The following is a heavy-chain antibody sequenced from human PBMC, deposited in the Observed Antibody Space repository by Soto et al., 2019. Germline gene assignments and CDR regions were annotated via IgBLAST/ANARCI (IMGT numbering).Heavy chain of an antibody. J-gene: IGHJ4*02. CDR2: INAGNGNT. CDR1: GYTFTSYA. Sequence: ASVKVPCKASGYTFTSYAMHWVRQAPGQRLEWMGWINAGNGNTKYSQKFQGRVTITRDTSASTAYMELSSLRSEDTAVYYCAAYHYYYDSSGYYPFFDYWGQGTLVTVSS. CDR3: AAYHYYYDSSGYYPFFDY. D-gene: IGHD3-22*01. V-gene: IGHV1-3*01.